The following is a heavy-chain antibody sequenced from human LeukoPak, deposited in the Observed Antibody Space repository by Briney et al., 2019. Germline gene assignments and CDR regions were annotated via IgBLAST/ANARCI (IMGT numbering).Heavy chain of an antibody. J-gene: IGHJ4*02. V-gene: IGHV1-2*02. CDR3: ARETDYGDYVIDY. CDR2: ISPNRGGT. CDR1: GYTFTGYY. D-gene: IGHD4-17*01. Sequence: ASVKVSCKASGYTFTGYYMHWVRQAPGQGLEWMGWISPNRGGTNYAQEFQGRVTMTRDTSISTAYMELSRLRSDDTAVYYCARETDYGDYVIDYWGQGTLVTVSS.